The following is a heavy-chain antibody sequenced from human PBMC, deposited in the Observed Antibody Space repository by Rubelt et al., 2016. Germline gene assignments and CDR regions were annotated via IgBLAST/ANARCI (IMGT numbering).Heavy chain of an antibody. CDR2: IYDSGLT. D-gene: IGHD1-26*01. J-gene: IGHJ4*02. V-gene: IGHV4-39*01. Sequence: QLQLQESGPGLVKPSETLSLTCTVSGASISGSSYYWAWIRQPPGKGLEWIGSIYDSGLTHYNPSLRSRVTISVDTSKDQFFLRLNSVTAADTAVYYCASEWERRGWGQGTLVTVSS. CDR1: GASISGSSYY. CDR3: ASEWERRG.